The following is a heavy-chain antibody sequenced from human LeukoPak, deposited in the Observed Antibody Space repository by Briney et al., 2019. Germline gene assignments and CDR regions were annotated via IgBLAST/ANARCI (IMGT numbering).Heavy chain of an antibody. V-gene: IGHV3-74*01. CDR2: INSDGSST. Sequence: PGGSLRLSCAASGFTFSSYRMHWVRQAPGKGLVWVSRINSDGSSTSYADSVKGRFTISRDNAKNTLYLQMNSLRAEDTAVYYCARGNDYVWGSYRTSPPYYYGMDVWGQGTTVTVSS. CDR3: ARGNDYVWGSYRTSPPYYYGMDV. CDR1: GFTFSSYR. D-gene: IGHD3-16*02. J-gene: IGHJ6*02.